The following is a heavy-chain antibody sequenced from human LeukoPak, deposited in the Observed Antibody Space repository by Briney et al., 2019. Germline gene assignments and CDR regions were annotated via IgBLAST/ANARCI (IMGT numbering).Heavy chain of an antibody. Sequence: GGSLRLSCAASGFTFSSYWMSWVRQAPGKGLEWVANIKQDGSEKYYVDSVKGRFTISRDNAKNSLYLQMNSLRAEDTAVYYCAREPPQNCGGDCPHWYFDLWGRGTLVTVSS. CDR1: GFTFSSYW. J-gene: IGHJ2*01. D-gene: IGHD2-21*02. V-gene: IGHV3-7*01. CDR2: IKQDGSEK. CDR3: AREPPQNCGGDCPHWYFDL.